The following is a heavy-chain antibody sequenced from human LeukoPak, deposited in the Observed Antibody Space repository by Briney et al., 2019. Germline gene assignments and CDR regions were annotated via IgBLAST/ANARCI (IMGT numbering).Heavy chain of an antibody. V-gene: IGHV4-59*12. CDR3: ARLSVRGAFDI. J-gene: IGHJ3*02. CDR1: GGSISSYY. CDR2: IYYSGST. D-gene: IGHD5/OR15-5a*01. Sequence: PSETLSLTCTVSGGSISSYYWSWIRQPPGKGLEWIGYIYYSGSTNYNPSLKSRVTISVDTSKNQFSLKLNSVTAADTAVYYCARLSVRGAFDIWGQGTMVTVSS.